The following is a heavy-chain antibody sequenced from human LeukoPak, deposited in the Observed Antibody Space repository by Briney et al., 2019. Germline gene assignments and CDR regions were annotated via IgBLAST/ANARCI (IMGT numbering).Heavy chain of an antibody. D-gene: IGHD3-3*01. J-gene: IGHJ5*02. Sequence: GESLKISCKGSGYSFTSYWIGWVRQMPGKGLEWMGIICPGDSDTRYSPSFQGQVTISADKSISTAYLQWSSLKASDTAMYYCARANNRFITIFRVVKASRFNPWGQGTLVTVSS. CDR2: ICPGDSDT. CDR1: GYSFTSYW. CDR3: ARANNRFITIFRVVKASRFNP. V-gene: IGHV5-51*01.